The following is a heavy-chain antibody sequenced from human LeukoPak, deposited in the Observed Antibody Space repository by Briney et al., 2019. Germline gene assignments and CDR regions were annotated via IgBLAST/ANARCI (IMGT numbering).Heavy chain of an antibody. CDR1: GYSISSGYY. J-gene: IGHJ5*02. V-gene: IGHV4-38-2*01. CDR3: ARVAEGNYYDSSGYYSYNWFDP. CDR2: IYHSGRT. Sequence: SETLSLTCAVSGYSISSGYYWAWIRQPPGKGLEGIGSIYHSGRTYYNPSLKSRVTISVDTSKNQFSLKLSSVTAADTAVYYCARVAEGNYYDSSGYYSYNWFDPWGQGTLVTVSS. D-gene: IGHD3-22*01.